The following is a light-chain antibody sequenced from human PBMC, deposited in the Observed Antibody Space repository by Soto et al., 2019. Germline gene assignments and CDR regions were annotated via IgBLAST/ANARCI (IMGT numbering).Light chain of an antibody. CDR2: DPP. CDR1: QSFGSW. V-gene: IGKV1-5*01. CDR3: QQYNTYSPET. J-gene: IGKJ1*01. Sequence: DIQMTQSPSTLSASVGDRVTLTCRASQSFGSWLAWYQQKPGKAPKRLIYDPPSLESGVPPRFSGSGSGTEFTPTISSLQPDDVATYYCQQYNTYSPETFGQGTKVQIK.